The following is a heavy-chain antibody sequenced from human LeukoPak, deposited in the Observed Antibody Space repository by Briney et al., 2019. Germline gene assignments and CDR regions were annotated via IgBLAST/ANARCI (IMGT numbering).Heavy chain of an antibody. J-gene: IGHJ4*02. D-gene: IGHD5-18*01. CDR3: ARGRRVYSYGIDY. V-gene: IGHV3-48*01. CDR1: GFTFSSYS. CDR2: ISSSSGTI. Sequence: GSLRLSCAASGFTFSSYSMNWVRQAPGKGLEWVSYISSSSGTIYYADSVKGRFTISRDNAKNSLYLQMNSLRAEDTAVYYCARGRRVYSYGIDYWGQGTLVTVSS.